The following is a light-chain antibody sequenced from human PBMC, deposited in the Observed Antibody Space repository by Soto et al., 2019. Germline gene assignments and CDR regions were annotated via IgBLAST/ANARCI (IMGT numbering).Light chain of an antibody. CDR1: SSDIGSYNY. CDR3: SSYGASSTL. Sequence: QSALTQPASMSGSPGQSITISCTGSSSDIGSYNYVSWYQQHPGRAPKLLIYDVSYRPSGISDRFSGSKSDNTASLTISGLRPEGETDYYCSSYGASSTLFGGGTKLTVL. CDR2: DVS. J-gene: IGLJ2*01. V-gene: IGLV2-14*01.